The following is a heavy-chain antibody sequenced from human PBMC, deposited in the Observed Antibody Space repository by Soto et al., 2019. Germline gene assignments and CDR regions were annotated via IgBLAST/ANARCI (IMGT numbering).Heavy chain of an antibody. V-gene: IGHV1-3*01. CDR2: INAGNGNT. Sequence: ASVKVSCKASGYTFTSYGISWVRQAPGQGLEWMGWINAGNGNTKYSQKFQGRVTITRDTSASTAYMELSSLRSEDTAVYYCARDYYDILTGYYGPADYYGMDVWGQGTTVTVSS. CDR1: GYTFTSYG. D-gene: IGHD3-9*01. J-gene: IGHJ6*02. CDR3: ARDYYDILTGYYGPADYYGMDV.